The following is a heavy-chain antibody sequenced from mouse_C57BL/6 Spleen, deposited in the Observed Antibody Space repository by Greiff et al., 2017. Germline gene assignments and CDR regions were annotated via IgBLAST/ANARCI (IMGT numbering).Heavy chain of an antibody. Sequence: QVQLQQSGAELVKPGASVKLSCKASGYTFTSYWMHWVKQRPGQGLEWIGMIHPNSGSTNYNEKFKSKATLTVDKSSSRAYMQLSSLTSEDSAVYYCARRGIYDYDGYAMDYWGQGTSVTVSS. D-gene: IGHD2-4*01. V-gene: IGHV1-64*01. CDR3: ARRGIYDYDGYAMDY. CDR2: IHPNSGST. CDR1: GYTFTSYW. J-gene: IGHJ4*01.